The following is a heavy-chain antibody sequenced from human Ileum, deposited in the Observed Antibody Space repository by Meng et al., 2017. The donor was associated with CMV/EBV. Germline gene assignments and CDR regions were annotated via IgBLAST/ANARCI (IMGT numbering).Heavy chain of an antibody. CDR3: ARLGSAYDPSGQYGVDV. CDR2: VYYTGFT. CDR1: GDSILYYY. V-gene: IGHV4-59*01. J-gene: IGHJ6*01. D-gene: IGHD5-12*01. Sequence: SETLSLTCTVTGDSILYYYWTWIRQTPGKGLEFLGFVYYTGFTKYNPSLESRVTISVDTPKSQFSLTLSSVTAADTAVYYCARLGSAYDPSGQYGVDVWGQGTTVTCSS.